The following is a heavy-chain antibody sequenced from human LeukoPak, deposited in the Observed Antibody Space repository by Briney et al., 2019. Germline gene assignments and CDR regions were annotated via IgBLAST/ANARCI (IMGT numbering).Heavy chain of an antibody. CDR3: ARQGGYYGSGSHYRDYYFDY. CDR1: GYSFTSYG. V-gene: IGHV5-51*01. D-gene: IGHD3-10*01. CDR2: IYPGDSDT. Sequence: RGESLKISCKGSGYSFTSYGIGWVRQMPGKGLEWMGIIYPGDSDTRYSPSFQGQVTISADKSISTAYLQWSSLKASDTAMYYCARQGGYYGSGSHYRDYYFDYWGQGTLVTVSS. J-gene: IGHJ4*02.